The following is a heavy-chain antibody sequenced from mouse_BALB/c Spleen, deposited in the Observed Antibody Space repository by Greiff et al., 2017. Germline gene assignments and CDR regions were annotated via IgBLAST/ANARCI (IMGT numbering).Heavy chain of an antibody. D-gene: IGHD2-4*01. CDR3: ASDYAWFAY. CDR2: ISYSGST. CDR1: GYSITSDYA. Sequence: DVKLVESGPGLVKPSQSLSLTCTVTGYSITSDYAWNWIRQFPGNKLEWMGYISYSGSTSYNPSLKSRISITRDTSKNQFFLQLNSVTTEDTATYYCASDYAWFAYWGQGTLVTVSA. J-gene: IGHJ3*01. V-gene: IGHV3-2*02.